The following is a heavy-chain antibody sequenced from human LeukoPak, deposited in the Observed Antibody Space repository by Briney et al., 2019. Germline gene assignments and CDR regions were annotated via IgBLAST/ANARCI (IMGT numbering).Heavy chain of an antibody. CDR3: ARGEFGVYSYGIYYYYYYMDV. CDR1: GGSISSYY. J-gene: IGHJ6*03. V-gene: IGHV4-4*07. D-gene: IGHD5-18*01. CDR2: IYTSGST. Sequence: SETLSLTCSVSGGSISSYYWSWIRQPAGKGLEWIGRIYTSGSTNYNPSLKSRVTISVDTSKNQFSLKLSSVTAADTAVYYCARGEFGVYSYGIYYYYYYMDVWGKGTTVTVSS.